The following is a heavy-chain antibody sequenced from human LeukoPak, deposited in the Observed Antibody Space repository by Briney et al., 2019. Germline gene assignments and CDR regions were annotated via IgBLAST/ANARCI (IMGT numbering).Heavy chain of an antibody. D-gene: IGHD2-2*01. CDR3: ARSRRETYCSSTSCAKYYFDY. CDR1: GGSFSGYY. CDR2: INHSGST. Sequence: KPSETLSLTCAVYGGSFSGYYWRWIRQPPGKGLEWIGEINHSGSTNYNPSLKSRLTISVDTSKNQFSLKLSSVTAADTGVYYCARSRRETYCSSTSCAKYYFDYWGQGTLVTVSS. J-gene: IGHJ4*02. V-gene: IGHV4-34*01.